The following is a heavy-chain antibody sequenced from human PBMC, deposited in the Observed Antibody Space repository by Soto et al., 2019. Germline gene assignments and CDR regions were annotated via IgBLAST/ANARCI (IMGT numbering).Heavy chain of an antibody. CDR3: ASFEPEDYDAFDI. J-gene: IGHJ3*02. CDR1: GGSFSGYY. V-gene: IGHV4-34*01. CDR2: INHSGST. Sequence: PSETLSLTCAVYGGSFSGYYWSWIRQPPGKGLEWIGEINHSGSTNYNPSLKSRVTISVDTSKNQFSLKLSSVTAADTAVYYCASFEPEDYDAFDIWGQGSMVTVS. D-gene: IGHD3-9*01.